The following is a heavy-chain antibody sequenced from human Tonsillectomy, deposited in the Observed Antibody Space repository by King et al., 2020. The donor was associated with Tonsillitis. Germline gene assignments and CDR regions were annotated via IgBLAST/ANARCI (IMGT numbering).Heavy chain of an antibody. CDR2: FYNSGST. CDR1: GGSISSSSYY. V-gene: IGHV4-39*01. CDR3: ARQMLGYNYGRHPYSFDY. D-gene: IGHD5-18*01. J-gene: IGHJ4*02. Sequence: QLQESGPGLVKPSETLSLTCTVSGGSISSSSYYWGWIRHPPGKGLEWIGSFYNSGSTYYNPSLKSRLTISVDTSKNQFPLKLTSVTAADTAVYYCARQMLGYNYGRHPYSFDYWGQGTLVTVSS.